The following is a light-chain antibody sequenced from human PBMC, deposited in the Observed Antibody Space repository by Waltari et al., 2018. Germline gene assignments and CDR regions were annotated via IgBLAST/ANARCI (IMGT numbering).Light chain of an antibody. Sequence: EIMLTQSPGTLSSSPGERATLSCRASQSISRFLAWYQQKPGHAPRLLIYDTSTRATGIPDRFSGSGSGTDFSLTISRLEPEDFAVYYCQKYGTLPATFGQGTKVEIK. J-gene: IGKJ1*01. CDR3: QKYGTLPAT. CDR1: QSISRF. V-gene: IGKV3-20*01. CDR2: DTS.